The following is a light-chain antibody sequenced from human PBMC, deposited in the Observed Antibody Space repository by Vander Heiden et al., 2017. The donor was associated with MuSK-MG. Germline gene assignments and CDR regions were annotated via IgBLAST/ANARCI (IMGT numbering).Light chain of an antibody. CDR3: QSYDSSLSGWGV. CDR2: GNN. Sequence: QSVLTQPPSVSGAPGQRVTIPCTGSSSNIGAGYDVHWYQQVPGTAPKLLIYGNNNRPSGVPDRFSGSKSGTSASLAITGLQAEDEADYYCQSYDSSLSGWGVFGGGTKLTVL. V-gene: IGLV1-40*01. CDR1: SSNIGAGYD. J-gene: IGLJ2*01.